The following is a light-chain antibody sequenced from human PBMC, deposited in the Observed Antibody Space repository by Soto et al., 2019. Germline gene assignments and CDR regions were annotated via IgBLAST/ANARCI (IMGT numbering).Light chain of an antibody. CDR3: QQSYSTLWT. CDR1: QSVSNNY. CDR2: GAS. V-gene: IGKV3-20*01. Sequence: EIVLTQSPCTLSLSPGERATLSCRASQSVSNNYLAWYQQKPGQAPRLLIYGASNRATGIPDRFSGSGSGTDFTLTISSLQPEDFATYYCQQSYSTLWTFGQGTKVDIK. J-gene: IGKJ1*01.